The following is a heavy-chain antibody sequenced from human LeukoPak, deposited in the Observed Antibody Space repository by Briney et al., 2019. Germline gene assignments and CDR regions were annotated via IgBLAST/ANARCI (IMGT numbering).Heavy chain of an antibody. CDR1: GFTFSDYY. D-gene: IGHD3-22*01. Sequence: NPGESLRLSCAASGFTFSDYYMGWIRQAPGKGLEWVSYIRRRGTTIHYADSVKGRFTSSWDNAKKSLYLQMNSLRAEDTDVYYCARSRTYYYDSSGYYYVGYDDFWGQGTLVTVSS. CDR3: ARSRTYYYDSSGYYYVGYDDF. J-gene: IGHJ4*02. V-gene: IGHV3-11*01. CDR2: IRRRGTTI.